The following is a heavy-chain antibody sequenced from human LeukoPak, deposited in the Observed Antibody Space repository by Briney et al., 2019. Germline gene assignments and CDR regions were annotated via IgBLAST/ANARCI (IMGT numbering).Heavy chain of an antibody. CDR3: ARAAAAAGGQYFDY. J-gene: IGHJ4*02. Sequence: PSETLSLTCTVSGASISDYYWSWIRQPAGKGLEWIGRIYTNENTNYNPSLRSRVTMSVDTSKNQFSLKLSSVTAADTAVYYCARAAAAAGGQYFDYWGQGTLVAVSS. D-gene: IGHD6-13*01. CDR1: GASISDYY. V-gene: IGHV4-4*07. CDR2: IYTNENT.